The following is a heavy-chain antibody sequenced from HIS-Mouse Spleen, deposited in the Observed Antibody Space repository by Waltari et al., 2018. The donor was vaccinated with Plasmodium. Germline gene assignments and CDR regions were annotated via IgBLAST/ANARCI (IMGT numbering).Heavy chain of an antibody. D-gene: IGHD6-13*01. CDR3: ARVLGYKAAAGTFVEYFQH. V-gene: IGHV1-2*02. CDR2: INPNSVGT. J-gene: IGHJ1*01. Sequence: QVQLVQSGAAGKKPGASVKAPCKAAGNTCTGYYLHWVHQATGTGLEWMGWINPNSVGTNYYQNFQGRVTMTRDTSISTAYMELSRLRSDDTAVYYCARVLGYKAAAGTFVEYFQHWGQGTLVTVSS. CDR1: GNTCTGYY.